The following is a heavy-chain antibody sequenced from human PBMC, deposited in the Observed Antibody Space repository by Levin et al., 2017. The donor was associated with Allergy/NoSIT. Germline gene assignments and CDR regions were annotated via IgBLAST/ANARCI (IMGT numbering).Heavy chain of an antibody. Sequence: SQTLSLTCAISGDSVSRTSAAWNWIRQSPSRGLEWLGRTYYRSKWYNDYAVSVKSRITINADTSKNQVSLQMNSVTPEDTAVYYCARVDDFWSGRWGMDVWGQGTTVTVSS. J-gene: IGHJ6*02. CDR2: TYYRSKWYN. V-gene: IGHV6-1*01. CDR3: ARVDDFWSGRWGMDV. D-gene: IGHD3-3*01. CDR1: GDSVSRTSAA.